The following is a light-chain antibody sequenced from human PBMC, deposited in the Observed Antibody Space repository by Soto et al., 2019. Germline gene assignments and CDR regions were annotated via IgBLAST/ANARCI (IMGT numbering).Light chain of an antibody. CDR1: QDISSA. V-gene: IGKV1-33*01. CDR2: DAS. Sequence: DIQMTQSPSSLSASVGDRVTITCQASQDISSALAWYQQKPGKAPKLLIYDASNLETGVPSRFSGSGSGTDFTFTISRLQPEDIATYYCQQYDNLPFTFGQGTRLEIK. CDR3: QQYDNLPFT. J-gene: IGKJ5*01.